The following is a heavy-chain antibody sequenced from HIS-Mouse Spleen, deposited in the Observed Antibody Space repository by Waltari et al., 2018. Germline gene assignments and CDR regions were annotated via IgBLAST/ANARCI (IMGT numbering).Heavy chain of an antibody. CDR3: ARGGSYSDLDY. J-gene: IGHJ4*02. D-gene: IGHD1-26*01. V-gene: IGHV3-21*01. CDR2: ISSMSSYT. Sequence: EVQLVESGGGLVKPGGSLRLSCAASGFTFSSYSMNWVRQAPGKGLEWVSPISSMSSYTYYADSVKGRFTSSRDNAKNSLYLQMNSLRAEDTAVYYCARGGSYSDLDYWGQGTLVTVSS. CDR1: GFTFSSYS.